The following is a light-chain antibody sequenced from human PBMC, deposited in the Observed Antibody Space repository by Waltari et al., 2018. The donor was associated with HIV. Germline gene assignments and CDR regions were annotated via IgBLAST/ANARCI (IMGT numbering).Light chain of an antibody. CDR1: YSDVGAYNY. J-gene: IGLJ2*01. CDR2: DVS. CDR3: CSFAGTYTI. V-gene: IGLV2-11*01. Sequence: QSALTQPRSVSGSPGQSVTISCTGTYSDVGAYNYVPWYQQHPGQAPKLQIYDVSQRPSGVPDRFSGSKSGNTASLTISGLQADDDADYYCCSFAGTYTIFGGGTKLTVL.